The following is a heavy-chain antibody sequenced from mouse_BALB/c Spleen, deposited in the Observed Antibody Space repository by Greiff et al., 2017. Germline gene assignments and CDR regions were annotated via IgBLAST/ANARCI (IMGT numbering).Heavy chain of an antibody. CDR3: ARGEFAY. V-gene: IGHV1S56*01. CDR1: GYTFTSYY. Sequence: QVQLKESGPELVKPGASVKMSCKASGYTFTSYYIHWVKQRPGQGLEWIGWIYPGDGSTKYNEKFKGKTTLTADKSSSTAYMLLSSLTSEDSAIYFCARGEFAYWGQGTLVTVSA. CDR2: IYPGDGST. J-gene: IGHJ3*01.